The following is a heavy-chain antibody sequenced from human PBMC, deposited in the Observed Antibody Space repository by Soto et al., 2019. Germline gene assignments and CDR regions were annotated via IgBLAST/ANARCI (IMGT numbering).Heavy chain of an antibody. Sequence: GGSLRLSCAASGFTFSSYAMSWVRQAPGKGLEWVSAISGSGGSTYYADSVKGRFTISRDNSKNTLYLQMNSLRAEDTAVYYCAKDPPGYCSSTSCDAFDIWGQGTMVT. CDR3: AKDPPGYCSSTSCDAFDI. D-gene: IGHD2-2*01. V-gene: IGHV3-23*01. J-gene: IGHJ3*02. CDR2: ISGSGGST. CDR1: GFTFSSYA.